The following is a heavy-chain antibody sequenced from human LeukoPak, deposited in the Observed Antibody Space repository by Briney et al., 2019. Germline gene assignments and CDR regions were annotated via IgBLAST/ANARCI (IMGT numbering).Heavy chain of an antibody. Sequence: GGSLRLSCAASGFTFSNYAMHWVRQARGKGLEWVAVISYDGSKKYYADSVKGRLTISRDESKSTLFLQMNSLRPEDTAVYYCAREWNSGYDDAFDIWGQGTMVTVSS. J-gene: IGHJ3*02. CDR1: GFTFSNYA. CDR3: AREWNSGYDDAFDI. CDR2: ISYDGSKK. D-gene: IGHD5-12*01. V-gene: IGHV3-30-3*01.